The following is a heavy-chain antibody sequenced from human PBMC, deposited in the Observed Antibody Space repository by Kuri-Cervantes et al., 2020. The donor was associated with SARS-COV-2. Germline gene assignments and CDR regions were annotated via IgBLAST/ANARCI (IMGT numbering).Heavy chain of an antibody. Sequence: GGSRRLSCAASGFTFSRYAMSWVRQAPGKGLEWVSAISGSGGSTYYADSVKGRFTISRDNSKHTLYLQMNSLRAEDTAVYYCAKEIRATTRFDAFDIWGQGTMVTVSS. CDR1: GFTFSRYA. V-gene: IGHV3-23*01. CDR3: AKEIRATTRFDAFDI. CDR2: ISGSGGST. J-gene: IGHJ3*02. D-gene: IGHD1-26*01.